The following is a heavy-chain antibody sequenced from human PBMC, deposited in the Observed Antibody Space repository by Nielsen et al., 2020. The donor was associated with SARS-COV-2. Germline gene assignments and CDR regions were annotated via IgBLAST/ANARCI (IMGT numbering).Heavy chain of an antibody. CDR3: ASLDGDYSHGY. V-gene: IGHV3-20*01. CDR2: INWNGGST. CDR1: GFTFANYW. D-gene: IGHD4-17*01. Sequence: AGSLTLSCAVSGFTFANYWMNWVRQAPGKGLEWVSGINWNGGSTGYADSVKGRFTISRDNAKNSLYLQMNSLRAEDTALYHCASLDGDYSHGYWGQGTLVTVSS. J-gene: IGHJ4*02.